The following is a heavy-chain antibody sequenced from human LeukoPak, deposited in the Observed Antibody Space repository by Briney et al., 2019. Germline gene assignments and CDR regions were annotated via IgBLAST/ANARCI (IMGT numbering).Heavy chain of an antibody. Sequence: GGSLRLSCEASGFTFSAYAMTWVRQAPGQGLEWVSSIGSDNKPHYSESVKGRFAISRDNSKSMLFLQLNSLRAEDTAVYFCAKANWDNEYIFDSWGQGTLVTVSS. CDR2: IGSDNKP. CDR1: GFTFSAYA. V-gene: IGHV3-23*05. CDR3: AKANWDNEYIFDS. D-gene: IGHD1/OR15-1a*01. J-gene: IGHJ4*02.